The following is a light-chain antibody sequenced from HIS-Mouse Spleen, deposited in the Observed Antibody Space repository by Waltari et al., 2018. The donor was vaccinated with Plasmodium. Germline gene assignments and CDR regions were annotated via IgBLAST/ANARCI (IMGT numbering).Light chain of an antibody. J-gene: IGLJ3*02. CDR1: ALPKKY. CDR3: YSTGSSGNHRV. Sequence: SYELTQPPSVSVSPGQTARITCSGDALPKKYASWYQQKSGQAPVLVIYEDSKRPSGIPERFSGSSSGTMATLTISGAQVEDEADYYCYSTGSSGNHRVFGGGTKLTVL. CDR2: EDS. V-gene: IGLV3-10*01.